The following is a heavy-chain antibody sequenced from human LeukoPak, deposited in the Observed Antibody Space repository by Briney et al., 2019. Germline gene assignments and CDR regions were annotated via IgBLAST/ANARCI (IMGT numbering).Heavy chain of an antibody. CDR1: GFTFSSYA. CDR3: ARGGFEPYYYDSSGPQGD. V-gene: IGHV3-30-3*01. D-gene: IGHD3-22*01. J-gene: IGHJ4*02. Sequence: PGRSLRLSCAASGFTFSSYAMHWVRQAPGKGLEWVAVISYDGSNKYYADSVKGRFTISRDNSKNTLYLQMNSLRAEDTAAYYCARGGFEPYYYDSSGPQGDWGQGTLVTVSS. CDR2: ISYDGSNK.